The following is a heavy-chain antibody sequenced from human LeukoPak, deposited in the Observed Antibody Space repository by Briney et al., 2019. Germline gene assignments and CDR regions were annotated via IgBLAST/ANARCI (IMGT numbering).Heavy chain of an antibody. CDR2: IIDSGIST. J-gene: IGHJ5*01. CDR3: AKGSRGNYDS. CDR1: GFAFNNYA. D-gene: IGHD1-26*01. Sequence: GGSLRLFCAASGFAFNNYAMTWVRQAPEQGLEWISSIIDSGISTYYGDSVKGRFTISRDNSKNTLYLQMNSLRAEDTAVYYCAKGSRGNYDSWGQGTLVTVSS. V-gene: IGHV3-23*01.